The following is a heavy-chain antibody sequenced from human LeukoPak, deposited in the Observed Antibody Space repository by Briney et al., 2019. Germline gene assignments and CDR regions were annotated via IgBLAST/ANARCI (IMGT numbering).Heavy chain of an antibody. Sequence: SETLSLTCTVSGGSISSSSYYWGWIRQHPGKGLEWIGYIYYSGSTYYNPSLKSRVTISVDTSKNQFSLKLSSVTAADTAAYYCARVRMVRGVIINNWLDPWGQGTLVTVSS. CDR2: IYYSGST. CDR1: GGSISSSSYY. V-gene: IGHV4-31*03. CDR3: ARVRMVRGVIINNWLDP. J-gene: IGHJ5*02. D-gene: IGHD3-10*01.